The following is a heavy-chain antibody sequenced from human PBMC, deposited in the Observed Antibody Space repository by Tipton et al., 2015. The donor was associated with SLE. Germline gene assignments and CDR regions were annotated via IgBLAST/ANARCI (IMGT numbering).Heavy chain of an antibody. D-gene: IGHD1-26*01. J-gene: IGHJ4*02. CDR3: ARDLVGAYDY. V-gene: IGHV4-4*09. Sequence: TLSLTCAVYGGSFRGYYWSWIRQPPGKGLEWIGYIYTSGSTNYNPSLKSRVTISVDTSKNQFSLKLSSVTAADTAVYYCARDLVGAYDYWGQGTLVTVSS. CDR1: GGSFRGYY. CDR2: IYTSGST.